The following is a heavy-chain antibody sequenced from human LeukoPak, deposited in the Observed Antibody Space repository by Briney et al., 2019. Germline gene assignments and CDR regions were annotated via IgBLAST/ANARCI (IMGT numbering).Heavy chain of an antibody. V-gene: IGHV3-48*04. Sequence: GGSLRLSCAASGFTFSSYSMNWVRQAPGKGLEWVSYISSSSSTIYYADSVKGRFTISRDNAKNSLYLQMNSLGAEDTAVYYCARGARAAMGYYYGSGGFDPWGQGTLVTVSS. D-gene: IGHD3-10*01. J-gene: IGHJ5*02. CDR2: ISSSSSTI. CDR1: GFTFSSYS. CDR3: ARGARAAMGYYYGSGGFDP.